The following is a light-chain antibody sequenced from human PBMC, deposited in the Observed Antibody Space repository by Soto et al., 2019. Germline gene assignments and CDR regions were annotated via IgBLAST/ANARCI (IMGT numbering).Light chain of an antibody. J-gene: IGLJ1*01. CDR2: NVN. V-gene: IGLV2-14*01. CDR3: SSFTSSTTYV. Sequence: QSVRTQSASVSGSPGQSITISCTGTSSDVGNYNYVSWYQQHPGEVPKLIIFNVNNRPSGVSHRFSGSKSGNTASLTISGLQAEDEADYYCSSFTSSTTYVFGTGTKVTVL. CDR1: SSDVGNYNY.